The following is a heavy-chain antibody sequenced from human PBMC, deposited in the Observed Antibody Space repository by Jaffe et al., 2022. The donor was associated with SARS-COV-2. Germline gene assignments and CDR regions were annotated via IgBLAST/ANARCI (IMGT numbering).Heavy chain of an antibody. CDR1: GFTFTSYS. J-gene: IGHJ4*02. CDR3: ARAAQHYRDYYFDY. D-gene: IGHD3-10*01. Sequence: EVHLVESGGGLVKPGGSLRLSCAASGFTFTSYSMNWVRQAPGKGLEWVSSISSTSNYIFYADSVQGRFTISRDNAKNSLYLQVNSLRAEDTAVYYCARAAQHYRDYYFDYWGQGTLVTVSS. CDR2: ISSTSNYI. V-gene: IGHV3-21*01.